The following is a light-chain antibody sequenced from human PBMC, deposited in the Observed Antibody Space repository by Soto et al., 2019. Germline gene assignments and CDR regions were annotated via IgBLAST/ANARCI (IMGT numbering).Light chain of an antibody. CDR2: KAS. V-gene: IGKV1-5*03. CDR3: QQYNSYSEA. CDR1: QSIGSW. J-gene: IGKJ1*01. Sequence: DIQMTQSPSILSASVGDRVTITCRASQSIGSWLAWYQHKPGKAPKLLIYKASSLESGVPLRFSGSGSGTEFTLTITSLQPDDFATYYCQQYNSYSEAFGQGTKVDIK.